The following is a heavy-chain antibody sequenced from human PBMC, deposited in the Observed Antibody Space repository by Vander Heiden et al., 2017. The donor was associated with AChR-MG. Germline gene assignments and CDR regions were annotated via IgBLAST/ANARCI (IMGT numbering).Heavy chain of an antibody. CDR2: IYSGGST. J-gene: IGHJ5*02. Sequence: EVQLVESGGGLVQPGGSLRLSCAASGFTVSSNYMGWVRQAPGKGLEWVSVIYSGGSTYYADSVKGRFTISRDNSKNTLYLQMNSLRAEDTAVYYCARGHAGIAAAGFNRYNWFDPWGQGTLVTVSS. CDR1: GFTVSSNY. CDR3: ARGHAGIAAAGFNRYNWFDP. D-gene: IGHD6-13*01. V-gene: IGHV3-66*01.